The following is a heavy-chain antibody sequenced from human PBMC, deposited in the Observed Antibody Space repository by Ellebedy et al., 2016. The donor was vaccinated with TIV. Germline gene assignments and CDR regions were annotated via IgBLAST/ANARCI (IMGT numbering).Heavy chain of an antibody. V-gene: IGHV3-33*01. Sequence: GESLKISXAASGFSFSSYGMHWVRQAPGKGLEWVAVIWYDGSNKYYADSVKGRFTISRDNSKNTLYLQMNSLRAEDTAVYYCARDHLSHDSSGNGGYWGQGTLVTVSS. CDR2: IWYDGSNK. CDR3: ARDHLSHDSSGNGGY. J-gene: IGHJ4*02. CDR1: GFSFSSYG. D-gene: IGHD3-22*01.